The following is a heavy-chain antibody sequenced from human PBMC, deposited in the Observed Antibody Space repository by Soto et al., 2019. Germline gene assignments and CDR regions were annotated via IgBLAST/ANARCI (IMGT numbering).Heavy chain of an antibody. CDR1: GGSFSGYY. V-gene: IGHV4-34*01. CDR3: ARPNYDILTGYPRYYGMDV. D-gene: IGHD3-9*01. Sequence: PSETLAITCAVYGGSFSGYYWSWIRQPPGKGLEWIGEINHSGSTNYNPSLKSRVTISVDTYKNQFSLKLSSVTAADTAVYYCARPNYDILTGYPRYYGMDVWGQGTTV. J-gene: IGHJ6*02. CDR2: INHSGST.